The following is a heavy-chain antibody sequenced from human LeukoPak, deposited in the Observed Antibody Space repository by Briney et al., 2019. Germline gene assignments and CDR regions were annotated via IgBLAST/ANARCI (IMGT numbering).Heavy chain of an antibody. CDR1: GFTFSRHG. CDR3: AKLNSYGDY. V-gene: IGHV3-23*01. J-gene: IGHJ4*02. CDR2: ISGSGDST. Sequence: GGSLRLSCAVSGFTFSRHGMSWVRQAPGKGLEWVSTISGSGDSTYYADSVKGRFTISRDNSKNMVFLQMDSLRVEDTAAYYCAKLNSYGDYCGQGTLVTISS. D-gene: IGHD5-18*01.